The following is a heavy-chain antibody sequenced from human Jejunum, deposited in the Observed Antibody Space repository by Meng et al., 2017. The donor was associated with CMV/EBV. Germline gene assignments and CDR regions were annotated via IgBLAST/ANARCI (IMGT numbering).Heavy chain of an antibody. D-gene: IGHD1-26*01. J-gene: IGHJ4*02. CDR3: ARVEVGITSGDY. CDR2: ISAYNGNT. CDR1: GYTFTNYG. V-gene: IGHV1-18*01. Sequence: QAQLVQCGGEVKKPGGSGKVSCKASGYTFTNYGITWVRQAPGQGLEWMGWISAYNGNTNYAQTLQGRLTMTTDTSTSTAYMELRSLRSDDTAVYYCARVEVGITSGDYWGQGTLVTVSS.